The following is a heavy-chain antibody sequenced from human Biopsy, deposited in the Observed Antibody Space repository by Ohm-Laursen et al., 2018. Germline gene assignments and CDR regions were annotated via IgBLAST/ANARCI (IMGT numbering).Heavy chain of an antibody. Sequence: SVKVSCKASGGPSSNYAFSWARQAPGHGLEWMGRIIPTFDTPTYAPDFQGRVTFTADKSTGTAHLDLRSMRSEHTAVYYCAGGAAKGNPYDHWGQGTLVTVSS. CDR2: IIPTFDTP. J-gene: IGHJ5*02. D-gene: IGHD3-10*01. V-gene: IGHV1-69*06. CDR1: GGPSSNYA. CDR3: AGGAAKGNPYDH.